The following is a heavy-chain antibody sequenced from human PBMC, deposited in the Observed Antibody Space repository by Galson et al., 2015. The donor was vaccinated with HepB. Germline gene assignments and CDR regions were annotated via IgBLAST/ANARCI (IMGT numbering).Heavy chain of an antibody. Sequence: SLRLSCAASGFTFSSYAMHWVRQAPGKGLEYVSAISSNGGSTYYADSVKGRFTISRDNSKNTLYLQVSSLRAEDTAVYYCVKDPGWLHPHDYWGQGTLVTVSS. CDR3: VKDPGWLHPHDY. D-gene: IGHD5-12*01. CDR2: ISSNGGST. CDR1: GFTFSSYA. J-gene: IGHJ4*02. V-gene: IGHV3-64D*09.